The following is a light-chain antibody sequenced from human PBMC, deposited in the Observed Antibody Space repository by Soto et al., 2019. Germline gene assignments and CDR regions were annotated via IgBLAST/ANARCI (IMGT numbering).Light chain of an antibody. CDR2: AAS. J-gene: IGKJ4*01. V-gene: IGKV1-39*01. CDR1: QSITGY. Sequence: DVQMTQSPSSLSASVGDRVTITCRASQSITGYLNWYQQKPGKAPKLLIYAASRLESGVPSRFSGSGSGTDFTLTITSLQPEDFASYYCQQSYSTPLTFGGGTKVEIK. CDR3: QQSYSTPLT.